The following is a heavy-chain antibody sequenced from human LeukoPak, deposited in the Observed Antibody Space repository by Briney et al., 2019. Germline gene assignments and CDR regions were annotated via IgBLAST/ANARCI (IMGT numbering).Heavy chain of an antibody. CDR1: GFTFSSYA. D-gene: IGHD5-18*01. Sequence: GGSLRLSCAASGFTFSSYAMSWVRQAPGKGLEWVSAISGSGGSTYYADSVKGRFTISRDNSKNTLYLQMNGLRAEDSAIYYCAKGDTAMVMFGWGVNWGPGTLVTVSS. CDR2: ISGSGGST. V-gene: IGHV3-23*01. J-gene: IGHJ4*02. CDR3: AKGDTAMVMFGWGVN.